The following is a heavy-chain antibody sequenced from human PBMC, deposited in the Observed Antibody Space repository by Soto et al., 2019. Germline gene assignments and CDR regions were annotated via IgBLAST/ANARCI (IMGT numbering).Heavy chain of an antibody. CDR2: INPSGGST. D-gene: IGHD1-1*01. Sequence: QVQLVQSGAEVKKPGASVKVSCKASGYTFTSYYMHWVRQAPGQGLEWMGIINPSGGSTSYAQKFQVRVTMTRDTSTSTVYMELSSLRSEDTAVYYCARAPSGRGNWNDEVKEYYYYGMDVWGQGTTVTVSS. CDR3: ARAPSGRGNWNDEVKEYYYYGMDV. J-gene: IGHJ6*02. V-gene: IGHV1-46*01. CDR1: GYTFTSYY.